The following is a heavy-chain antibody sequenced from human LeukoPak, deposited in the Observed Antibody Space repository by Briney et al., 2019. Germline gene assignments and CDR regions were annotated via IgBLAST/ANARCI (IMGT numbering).Heavy chain of an antibody. V-gene: IGHV3-48*01. CDR2: ICGSSNSI. J-gene: IGHJ3*02. Sequence: VGSLRLSCAASGFTFSSYGMTWVRQAPGKGLEWVSYICGSSNSIYYAVSVQGRFTISRDNARNSLYLQMYSLRADDTAVYYCARSPIIWGQGTMVTVSS. CDR3: ARSPII. CDR1: GFTFSSYG.